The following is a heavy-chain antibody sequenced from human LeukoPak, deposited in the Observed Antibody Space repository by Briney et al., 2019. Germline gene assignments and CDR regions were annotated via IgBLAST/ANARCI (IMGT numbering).Heavy chain of an antibody. CDR1: GGSISSGSYY. Sequence: PSETLSLTCTVSGGSISSGSYYWSWIRQPAGKGLEWIGRIYTSGSTNYNPSLKSRVTISVDTSENQFSLKLSSVTAADTAVYYCAGGVRDGYNPRWGQGTLVTVSS. J-gene: IGHJ4*02. CDR2: IYTSGST. CDR3: AGGVRDGYNPR. V-gene: IGHV4-61*02. D-gene: IGHD5-24*01.